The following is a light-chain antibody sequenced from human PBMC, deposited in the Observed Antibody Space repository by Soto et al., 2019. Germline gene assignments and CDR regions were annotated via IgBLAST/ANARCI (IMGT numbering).Light chain of an antibody. CDR3: QHHNSYSEA. V-gene: IGKV1-5*03. CDR2: KAS. Sequence: DNERTQYDRTRAPSGKDGDPISCSASQSISSWLAWYQQKPGKAPKLLIYKASSLESVVPPRFRGSGSGTEFTLSFTTLPPDDFAPYYCQHHNSYSEAFGQGTKVDI. J-gene: IGKJ1*01. CDR1: QSISSW.